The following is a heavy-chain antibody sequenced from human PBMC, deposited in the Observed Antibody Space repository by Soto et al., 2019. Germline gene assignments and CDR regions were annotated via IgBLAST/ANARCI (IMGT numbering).Heavy chain of an antibody. CDR1: GYTFASYG. D-gene: IGHD3-10*01. Sequence: QVQLVQSGAEVKKPGASVKVTCKASGYTFASYGISWVRQAPGLGLEWMGWISAYNGNTNYAQKFQGRVTMTTETSTSTAYMELRSLRSDDTAAYYCARSPPHYGSGSYYINYYYYGMDVWGQGTTVTVSS. CDR2: ISAYNGNT. J-gene: IGHJ6*02. V-gene: IGHV1-18*01. CDR3: ARSPPHYGSGSYYINYYYYGMDV.